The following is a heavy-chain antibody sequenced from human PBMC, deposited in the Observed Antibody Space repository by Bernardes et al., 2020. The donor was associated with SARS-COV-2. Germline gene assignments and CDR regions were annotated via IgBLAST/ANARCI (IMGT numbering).Heavy chain of an antibody. CDR1: GFTFSSYW. V-gene: IGHV3-7*03. Sequence: GSLRLSWAASGFTFSSYWMSWVRQAPGKGLEWVANIKGDGSQGSSVDSVRGRFAISRDNAKNLVFLQMNSLRAEDTAVFYCARSAGMDVWGQGTMVTVSS. J-gene: IGHJ6*02. CDR3: ARSAGMDV. CDR2: IKGDGSQG.